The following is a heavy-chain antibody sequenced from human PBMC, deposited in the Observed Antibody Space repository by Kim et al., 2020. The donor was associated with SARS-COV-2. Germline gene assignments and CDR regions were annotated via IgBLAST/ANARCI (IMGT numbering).Heavy chain of an antibody. CDR3: TRDSHATIAGLVTGFGMDV. CDR2: LSDTGLT. J-gene: IGHJ6*01. Sequence: GGSLRLSCAASGVPVDLNYMSWVRQAPGKGLEWVALLSDTGLTYYADSVKGRFTVSRDKSKNTLFLLMRGLRVDDTASYYCTRDSHATIAGLVTGFGMDV. V-gene: IGHV3-53*01. D-gene: IGHD1-20*01. CDR1: GVPVDLNY.